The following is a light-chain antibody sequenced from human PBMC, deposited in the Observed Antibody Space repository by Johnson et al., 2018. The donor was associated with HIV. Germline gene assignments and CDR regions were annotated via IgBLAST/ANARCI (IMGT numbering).Light chain of an antibody. V-gene: IGLV1-51*01. CDR1: RSNIGDNF. CDR3: GTWDSSLSAYV. Sequence: QSVLTQPPSVSAAPGQKVTISCSGNRSNIGDNFVSWYQHLPVTAPKLLVYDNSKRPSGIPDRFSATKSGTSATLGITGLQPGDVADCYCGTWDSSLSAYVCGTGNKVTVL. CDR2: DNS. J-gene: IGLJ1*01.